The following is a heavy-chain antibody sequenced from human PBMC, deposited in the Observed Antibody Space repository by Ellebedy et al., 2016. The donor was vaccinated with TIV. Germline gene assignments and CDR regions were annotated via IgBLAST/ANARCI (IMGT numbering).Heavy chain of an antibody. J-gene: IGHJ6*03. CDR2: INHTEGT. CDR1: GRSFSAYY. V-gene: IGHV4-34*01. D-gene: IGHD3-10*01. CDR3: ARGLSYYASGSYRLSRGYYMDV. Sequence: SETLSLXXAVYGRSFSAYYWSWIRQPPGKGLEWIGEINHTEGTNYNPSLKSRVTISVDTSKKQFSLNLNSVTAADTAVYYCARGLSYYASGSYRLSRGYYMDVWGKGTTVTVSS.